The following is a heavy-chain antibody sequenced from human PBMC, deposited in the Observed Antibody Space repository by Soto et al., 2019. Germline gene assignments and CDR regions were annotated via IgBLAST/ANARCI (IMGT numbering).Heavy chain of an antibody. Sequence: GGSLRLSCAASGFPFSTYAMNWVRQAPGKGLEWVSAFSGSGGSTYYADSVKGRFAISRDNSKNTLYLQMNSLRAEDTAVYYCAKDYGSGLYYYYYMDVWGKGTTVTVSS. J-gene: IGHJ6*03. CDR1: GFPFSTYA. CDR3: AKDYGSGLYYYYYMDV. D-gene: IGHD3-3*01. CDR2: FSGSGGST. V-gene: IGHV3-23*01.